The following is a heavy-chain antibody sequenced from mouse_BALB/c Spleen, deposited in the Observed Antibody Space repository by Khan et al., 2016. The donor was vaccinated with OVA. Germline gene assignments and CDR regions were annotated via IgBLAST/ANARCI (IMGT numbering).Heavy chain of an antibody. CDR2: ISYSGST. J-gene: IGHJ2*01. V-gene: IGHV3-2*02. CDR3: ARTARIKY. CDR1: GYSITSGYG. D-gene: IGHD1-2*01. Sequence: EVQLVESGPGLVKPSQSLSLTCTVTGYSITSGYGWNWIRQFPGNKLEWMGYISYSGSTNYNPSFKSRISITRDTSKNQYFLQLNSVTTEDKATCYCARTARIKYWGQGTTLTVSS.